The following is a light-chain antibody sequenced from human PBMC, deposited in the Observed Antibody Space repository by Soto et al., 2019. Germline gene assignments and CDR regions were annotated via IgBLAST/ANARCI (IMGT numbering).Light chain of an antibody. V-gene: IGKV3-20*01. CDR2: GAS. CDR1: QIVTSSY. J-gene: IGKJ1*01. CDR3: QQYGSSSWT. Sequence: EIVLTQSPGTLSLSPGERATLSCRASQIVTSSYLAWYQQKPGQAPRLLIYGASSKPTGIPDRFSGSGSGTEFTLTISRREPEDFAVYYCQQYGSSSWTFGQRTKVEIK.